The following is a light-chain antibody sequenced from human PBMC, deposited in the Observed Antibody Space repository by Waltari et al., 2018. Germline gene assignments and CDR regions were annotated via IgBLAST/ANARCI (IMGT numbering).Light chain of an antibody. Sequence: QSALTQTASVSGSPGPSIPISCTGPSSYIGSFNLVSWYQQHPGKAPKLMIYEVSQRPSGVSNRFSGSKSANTASLTISGLQAEDEADYYCCSYAGTIPFVFGTGTKVTVL. CDR1: SSYIGSFNL. CDR2: EVS. V-gene: IGLV2-23*02. CDR3: CSYAGTIPFV. J-gene: IGLJ1*01.